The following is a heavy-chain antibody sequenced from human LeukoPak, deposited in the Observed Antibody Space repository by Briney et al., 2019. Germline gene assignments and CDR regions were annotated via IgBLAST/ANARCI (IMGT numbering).Heavy chain of an antibody. J-gene: IGHJ6*03. Sequence: GGSLRLSCAASGFTFSSYGMHWVRQAPAKGLGGVAFIRYDGSNKYYADSVKGRFTISRDNSKNTLYLQMNSLRAEDTAVYYCAKALTYYYYMDVWGKGITVTVSS. CDR2: IRYDGSNK. V-gene: IGHV3-30*02. CDR1: GFTFSSYG. CDR3: AKALTYYYYMDV.